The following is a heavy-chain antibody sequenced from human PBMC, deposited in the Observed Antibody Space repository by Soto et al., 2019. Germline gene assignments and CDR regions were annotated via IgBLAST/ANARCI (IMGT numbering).Heavy chain of an antibody. CDR2: IIPIFGTA. J-gene: IGHJ4*02. CDR3: VRERRCLEWLLLDC. Sequence: QVQLVQSGAEVKKPGSSVKVSCKASGGTFSSYASSWVRQAPGQGLEWMGGIIPIFGTANYAQQFQGRVTITADDSTSTAYVEMSSLRSEDRAVYYCVRERRCLEWLLLDCLGQGTLVTVSS. CDR1: GGTFSSYA. V-gene: IGHV1-69*01. D-gene: IGHD3-3*01.